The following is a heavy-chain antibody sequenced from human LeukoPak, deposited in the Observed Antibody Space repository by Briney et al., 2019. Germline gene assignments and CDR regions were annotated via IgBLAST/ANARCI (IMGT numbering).Heavy chain of an antibody. D-gene: IGHD3-16*01. CDR3: AKDYDRPFDP. J-gene: IGHJ5*02. Sequence: GGSLRLSCAASGFTSSSYAMSWVRQAPGKGLEWASAISGSGGSTYYADSVKGRFTISRDNSKNTLYLQMNSLRAEDTAVYYCAKDYDRPFDPWGQGTLVTVSS. V-gene: IGHV3-23*01. CDR2: ISGSGGST. CDR1: GFTSSSYA.